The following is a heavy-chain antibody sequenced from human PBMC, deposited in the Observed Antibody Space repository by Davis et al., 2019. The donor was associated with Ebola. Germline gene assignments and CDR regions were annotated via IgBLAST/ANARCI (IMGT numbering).Heavy chain of an antibody. Sequence: PGGSLRPSCAASGFTFSSDSFNWVRQAPGKGLEWVSYIGSTRFTNYADSVKGRFTISRDNANNSVYRQMNSLRDEDTAVYYCARDSWLTGTGSGFDPWGQGTLVTVSS. CDR1: GFTFSSDS. CDR2: IGSTRFT. V-gene: IGHV3-48*02. CDR3: ARDSWLTGTGSGFDP. J-gene: IGHJ5*02. D-gene: IGHD1-7*01.